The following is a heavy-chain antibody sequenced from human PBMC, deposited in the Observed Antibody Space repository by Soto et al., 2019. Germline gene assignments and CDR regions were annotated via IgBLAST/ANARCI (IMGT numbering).Heavy chain of an antibody. Sequence: EVQLLESGGGLVQPGGSLRLSCAASGFTFSSYAMSWVRQAPGKGLEWVSAISGSGGSTYYAESVKGRFTISRDNSKNTLYLQMNSLRAEETAVYYCAKGCGWFGELPDGFDPWGQGTLVTVSS. CDR3: AKGCGWFGELPDGFDP. CDR2: ISGSGGST. CDR1: GFTFSSYA. D-gene: IGHD3-10*01. V-gene: IGHV3-23*01. J-gene: IGHJ5*02.